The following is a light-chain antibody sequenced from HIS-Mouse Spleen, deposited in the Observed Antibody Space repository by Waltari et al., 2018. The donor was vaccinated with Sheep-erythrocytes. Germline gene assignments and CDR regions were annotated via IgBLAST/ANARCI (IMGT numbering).Light chain of an antibody. CDR2: EGS. CDR1: SSHVGSYNL. J-gene: IGLJ3*02. Sequence: QSALTQPASVSGSPGQSITISCTGTSSHVGSYNLFSWYQQHPGKAPKLMIYEGSKRPSGVSNRFSGSKSGNTASLTISGLQAEDEADYYCCSYAGSFWVFGGGTKLTVL. V-gene: IGLV2-23*01. CDR3: CSYAGSFWV.